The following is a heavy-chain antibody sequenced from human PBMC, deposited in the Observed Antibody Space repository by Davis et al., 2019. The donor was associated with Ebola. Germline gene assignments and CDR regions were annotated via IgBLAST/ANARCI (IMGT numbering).Heavy chain of an antibody. CDR1: GYTFTDSY. V-gene: IGHV1-2*02. D-gene: IGHD2-2*01. CDR2: INPNNGDT. CDR3: ARDLTGITCCS. J-gene: IGHJ5*02. Sequence: ASVKVSCKASGYTFTDSYIHWVRQAPGQGLEYMGWINPNNGDTYNEPKFQGRVTLTRETSISTAFMELSGLTSDDTADYYCARDLTGITCCSWGQGTLVTVSS.